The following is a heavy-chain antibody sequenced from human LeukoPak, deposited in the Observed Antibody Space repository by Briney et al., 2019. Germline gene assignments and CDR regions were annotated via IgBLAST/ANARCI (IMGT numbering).Heavy chain of an antibody. CDR3: AKARGLTGYYIY. D-gene: IGHD3-9*01. J-gene: IGHJ4*02. CDR2: ISGTGGVV. V-gene: IGHV3-11*04. Sequence: TPGGSLRLSCSTSGFDFGEDYMAWIRQTPGKGLEWISSISGTGGVVYYTDSVKGRFTISRDNAKSSLYLQMNSLRAEDTAVYYCAKARGLTGYYIYWGQGTLVTVSS. CDR1: GFDFGEDY.